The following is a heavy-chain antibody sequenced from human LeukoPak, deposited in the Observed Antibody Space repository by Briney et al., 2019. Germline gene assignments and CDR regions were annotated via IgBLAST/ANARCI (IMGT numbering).Heavy chain of an antibody. D-gene: IGHD6-13*01. J-gene: IGHJ5*02. CDR1: GFTFSSYW. V-gene: IGHV3-7*01. Sequence: GGSLRLSCAASGFTFSSYWMSWVRQAPGKGPEWVANIKQDGSGKYYVDSVKGRFTISRDNAKNSLYLQMNSLRAEDTAVYYCARWTRGEQQLVRSNWFDAWGQGTLVTVSS. CDR3: ARWTRGEQQLVRSNWFDA. CDR2: IKQDGSGK.